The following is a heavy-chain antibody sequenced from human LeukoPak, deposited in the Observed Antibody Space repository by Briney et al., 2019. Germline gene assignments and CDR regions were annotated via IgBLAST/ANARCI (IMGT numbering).Heavy chain of an antibody. Sequence: ASVKVSCKASGYTFTSYGISWVRQAPGQGLEWMGWISAYNGNTNYAQKLQGRVTMTTDTSTSTAYMELRSLRSDDTAVYYCARGTVGATRRSHDAFDIWGQGTMVTVSS. CDR3: ARGTVGATRRSHDAFDI. CDR2: ISAYNGNT. V-gene: IGHV1-18*01. J-gene: IGHJ3*02. CDR1: GYTFTSYG. D-gene: IGHD1-26*01.